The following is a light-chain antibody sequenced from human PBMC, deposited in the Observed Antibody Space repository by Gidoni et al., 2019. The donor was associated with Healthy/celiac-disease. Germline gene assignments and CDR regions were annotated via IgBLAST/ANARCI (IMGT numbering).Light chain of an antibody. J-gene: IGKJ3*01. V-gene: IGKV3-20*01. CDR1: QSVRSSY. CDR2: GAS. Sequence: EIVLTQSPVPLSLSPGERATLSCRASQSVRSSYLAWYQQKPGQAPRLLIYGASSRATGIPDRFSGSGSGTDFTLTISRLEPEDFAVYYCQQYGSSRFTFGPGTKVDIK. CDR3: QQYGSSRFT.